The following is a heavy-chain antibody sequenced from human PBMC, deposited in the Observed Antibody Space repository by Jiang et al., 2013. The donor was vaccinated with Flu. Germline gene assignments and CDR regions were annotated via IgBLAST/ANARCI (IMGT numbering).Heavy chain of an antibody. D-gene: IGHD6-6*01. CDR1: GGTFSSYA. J-gene: IGHJ6*03. Sequence: SGAEVKKPGSSVKVSCKASGGTFSSYAISWVRQAPGQGLEWMGGIIPVFGTADYAQKFQGRVTITADTSTSTAYMELSGLRSDDTAVYYCGRDFLEAPRQDFWYMDVWGKGTTVTVSS. CDR2: IIPVFGTA. CDR3: GRDFLEAPRQDFWYMDV. V-gene: IGHV1-69*06.